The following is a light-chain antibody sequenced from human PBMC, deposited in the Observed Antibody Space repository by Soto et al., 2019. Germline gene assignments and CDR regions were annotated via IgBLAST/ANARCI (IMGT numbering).Light chain of an antibody. V-gene: IGKV4-1*01. CDR2: WAS. CDR3: QQYYATPFT. Sequence: DIVMTQSPDSLAVSLGERATINCKSSQSVLYDSNNLNYLAWYQQKPGAPPNLLIYWASTRESGVPDRFSGSGAETDFPLTISSLQAEDVAVYYCQQYYATPFTVGPGTRVDI. J-gene: IGKJ3*01. CDR1: QSVLYDSNNLNY.